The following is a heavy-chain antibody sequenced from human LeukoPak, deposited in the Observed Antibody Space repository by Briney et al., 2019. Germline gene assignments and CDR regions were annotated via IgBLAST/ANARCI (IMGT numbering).Heavy chain of an antibody. D-gene: IGHD5-12*01. CDR1: GDSIITYY. CDR2: MYYSGRT. Sequence: ASETLSLTCTVSGDSIITYYWSWIRQPPGKGLEWIGYMYYSGRTNYNPSLKSRVTISVDKSRSQFSLTLSSVTAADTAVYYCARHSRGYDSEFGYWGQGTLVTVSS. J-gene: IGHJ4*02. CDR3: ARHSRGYDSEFGY. V-gene: IGHV4-59*08.